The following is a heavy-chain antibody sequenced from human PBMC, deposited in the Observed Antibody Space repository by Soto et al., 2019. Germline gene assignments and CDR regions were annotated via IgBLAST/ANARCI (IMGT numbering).Heavy chain of an antibody. CDR3: ARELHYDFWSGYYSYYYYGMDV. CDR2: IWYDGSNK. D-gene: IGHD3-3*01. Sequence: GGSLRLSCAASGFTFSSYGMHWVRQAPGKGLEWVAVIWYDGSNKYYADSVKGRFTISRDNSKNTLYLQMNSLRAEDTAVYYCARELHYDFWSGYYSYYYYGMDVWGQGTTVTVSS. V-gene: IGHV3-33*01. J-gene: IGHJ6*02. CDR1: GFTFSSYG.